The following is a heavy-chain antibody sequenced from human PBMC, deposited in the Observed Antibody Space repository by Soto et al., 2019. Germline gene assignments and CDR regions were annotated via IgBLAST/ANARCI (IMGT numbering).Heavy chain of an antibody. V-gene: IGHV3-23*01. J-gene: IGHJ4*02. CDR2: ISGSSGSI. Sequence: GGSLRLSCTASGFTFSSYAMSWVRQAPGKGLECVSVISGSSGSIYYADSVKGRFTISRDNSKNTLYLQMNSLRDDDTAVYYCAKDRGVSRPKGFEYWGQGTLVTVSS. CDR3: AKDRGVSRPKGFEY. CDR1: GFTFSSYA. D-gene: IGHD2-2*01.